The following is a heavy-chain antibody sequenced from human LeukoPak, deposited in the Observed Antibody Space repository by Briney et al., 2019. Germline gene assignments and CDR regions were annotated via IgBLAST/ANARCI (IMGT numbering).Heavy chain of an antibody. Sequence: GGSLRLSCAASGFTFRTYAMHWVRQAPGKGLEWVAAISHDGSKKYYGDSVQGRFTISRDNSKNTLYLQMNSLRAEDTSVYYCARDDSDNTFDTWGQGTMVTVSS. CDR1: GFTFRTYA. J-gene: IGHJ3*02. V-gene: IGHV3-30-3*01. D-gene: IGHD2-21*01. CDR3: ARDDSDNTFDT. CDR2: ISHDGSKK.